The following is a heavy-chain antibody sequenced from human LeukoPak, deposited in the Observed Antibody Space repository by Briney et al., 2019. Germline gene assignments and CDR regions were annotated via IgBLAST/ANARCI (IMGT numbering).Heavy chain of an antibody. CDR3: AKEGQQWLYWGPIHLKYYFDY. CDR2: ISGSGGST. D-gene: IGHD6-19*01. J-gene: IGHJ4*02. CDR1: GLTFSSYG. V-gene: IGHV3-23*01. Sequence: PGGTLRLSCAASGLTFSSYGMSWVRQAPGKGLEWVSAISGSGGSTYYADSVKGRFTISRDNSKNTLYLQMNSLRAEDTAVYYCAKEGQQWLYWGPIHLKYYFDYWGQGTLVTVSS.